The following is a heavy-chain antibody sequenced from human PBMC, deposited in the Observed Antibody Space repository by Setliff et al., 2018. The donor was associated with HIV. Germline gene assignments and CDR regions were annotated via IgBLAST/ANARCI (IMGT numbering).Heavy chain of an antibody. CDR2: INHSGST. V-gene: IGHV4-34*01. D-gene: IGHD3-10*01. CDR3: ARGQGLLLWFGELPRDNWFDP. J-gene: IGHJ5*02. CDR1: GGSFSGYY. Sequence: SETLSLTCAVYGGSFSGYYWSWIRQPPGKGLEWIGEINHSGSTNYNPSLKSRVTISVDTSKNQFSLKLSSVTAADTAVYYCARGQGLLLWFGELPRDNWFDPWGQGTLVTVSS.